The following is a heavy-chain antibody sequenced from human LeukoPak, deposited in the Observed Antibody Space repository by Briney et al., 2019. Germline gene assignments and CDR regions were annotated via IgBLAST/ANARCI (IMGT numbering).Heavy chain of an antibody. V-gene: IGHV3-23*01. J-gene: IGHJ6*02. D-gene: IGHD3-10*01. CDR1: GFTFSSYA. CDR2: ISGSGGST. CDR3: AKEGYYGSGRNYYYYGMDV. Sequence: GGSLRLSCAASGFTFSSYAMSWVRQAPGKGLEWVSAISGSGGSTYYADSVKGRFTISRDNSKNMLYLQMNSLRAEDTAVYYCAKEGYYGSGRNYYYYGMDVWGQGTTVTVSS.